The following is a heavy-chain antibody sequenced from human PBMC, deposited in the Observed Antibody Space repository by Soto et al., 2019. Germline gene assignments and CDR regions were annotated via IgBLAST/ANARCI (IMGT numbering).Heavy chain of an antibody. CDR1: GYMYTESA. J-gene: IGHJ4*01. D-gene: IGHD3-16*01. V-gene: IGHV1-3*01. CDR3: VIYSCAADNNNYDF. Sequence: GSSVKASCKASGYMYTESAMHWVRQAPGQRLEWMGWISGDSGNTKYSPKLQDRVTITRDTSASTAYMELSSLRSEDTALYYCVIYSCAADNNNYDFWGQGSPVIGSS. CDR2: ISGDSGNT.